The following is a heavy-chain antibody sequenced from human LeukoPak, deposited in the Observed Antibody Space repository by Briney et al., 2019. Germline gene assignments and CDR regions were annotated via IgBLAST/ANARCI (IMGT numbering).Heavy chain of an antibody. CDR3: ATEVVY. J-gene: IGHJ4*02. CDR2: ISGSGRSL. CDR1: GFNSNDYV. Sequence: PGGSLRPSCAASGFNSNDYVMSWVRQAPGKGLEWVSSISGSGRSLYYADSIKGRFNISRDNSKHILYLQMDSLRAEDTAIYYCATEVVYWGQGALVTVSS. V-gene: IGHV3-23*01.